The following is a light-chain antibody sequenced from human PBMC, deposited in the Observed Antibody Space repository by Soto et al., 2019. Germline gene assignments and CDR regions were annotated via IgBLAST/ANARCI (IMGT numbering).Light chain of an antibody. CDR3: QQSNNSLIT. CDR2: EAS. V-gene: IGKV1-9*01. Sequence: ASQDINSYLAWYQPKPGKAPNLLIYEASILQRGVPSRFSGSNSGTDCTLTISRLQSEDFAVYYCQQSNNSLITCGQGTRREIK. J-gene: IGKJ5*01. CDR1: QDINSY.